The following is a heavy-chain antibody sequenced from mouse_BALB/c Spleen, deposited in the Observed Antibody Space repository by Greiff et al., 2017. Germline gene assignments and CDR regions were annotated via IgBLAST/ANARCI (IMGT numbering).Heavy chain of an antibody. CDR3: ARSQDYSWFAY. CDR1: GYAFTNYL. V-gene: IGHV1-54*01. Sequence: QVQLQQSGAELVRPGTSVKVSCKASGYAFTNYLIEWVKQRPGPGLEWIGVINPGSGGTNYNEKFKGKATLTADKSSSTAYMQLSSLTSDDSAVYFCARSQDYSWFAYWGQGTLVTVSA. CDR2: INPGSGGT. D-gene: IGHD1-1*01. J-gene: IGHJ3*01.